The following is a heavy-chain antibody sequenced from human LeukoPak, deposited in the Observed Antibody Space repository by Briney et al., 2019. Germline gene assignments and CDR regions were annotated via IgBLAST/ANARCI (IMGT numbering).Heavy chain of an antibody. CDR1: GYTFTGYY. Sequence: GASVKVSCKASGYTFTGYYMHWVPQAPGQGLEWMGRINPNSGGTNYAQKFQGRVTMTRDTSISTAYMELSRLRSDDTAVYYCARGRSSSWSYWYYYMDVLVKGTTVTVSS. CDR3: ARGRSSSWSYWYYYMDV. J-gene: IGHJ6*03. D-gene: IGHD6-13*01. V-gene: IGHV1-2*06. CDR2: INPNSGGT.